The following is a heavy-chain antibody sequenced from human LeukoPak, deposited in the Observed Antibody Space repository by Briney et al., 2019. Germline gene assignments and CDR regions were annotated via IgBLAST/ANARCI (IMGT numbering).Heavy chain of an antibody. V-gene: IGHV3-48*01. D-gene: IGHD3-22*01. CDR2: ISSSSSTI. Sequence: LPGGSLRLSCAASGFSFSTYSMNWVRQAPGKGLEWVSYISSSSSTIYYADSVKGRFTISRDNAKNSLYLQMNSLRAEDTAVYYCARDLDYYDSSGQIDYWGQGTLVAVSS. CDR1: GFSFSTYS. CDR3: ARDLDYYDSSGQIDY. J-gene: IGHJ4*02.